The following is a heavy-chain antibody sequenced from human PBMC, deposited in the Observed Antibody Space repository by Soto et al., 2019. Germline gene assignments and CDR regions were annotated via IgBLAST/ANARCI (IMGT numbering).Heavy chain of an antibody. V-gene: IGHV3-9*01. CDR2: ISGSSGAI. J-gene: IGHJ5*01. D-gene: IGHD3-10*01. Sequence: EVQLVESGGGLVQPGRSLRLSCVVSGFRFEDYVMHWVRQRPGTGLEWVSGISGSSGAIGYADSVKGRFTISRDNAKNAVYLQMTSLREEDPALYFCAKDYGNYYWFDSWGQGTLVTVSS. CDR1: GFRFEDYV. CDR3: AKDYGNYYWFDS.